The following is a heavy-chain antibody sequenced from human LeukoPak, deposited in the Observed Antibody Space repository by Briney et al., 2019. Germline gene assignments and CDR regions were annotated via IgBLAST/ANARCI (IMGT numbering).Heavy chain of an antibody. Sequence: GASVKVSCKVSGYTLTEFSMRWVRQAPGKGLEWMGGFDPEDGETIYAQKFQGRVTMTEDTSTDTAYMELSSLRSEDTAVYYCATVLVRGVIISGAFDIWGQGTMVTVSS. V-gene: IGHV1-24*01. CDR3: ATVLVRGVIISGAFDI. J-gene: IGHJ3*02. CDR1: GYTLTEFS. D-gene: IGHD3-10*01. CDR2: FDPEDGET.